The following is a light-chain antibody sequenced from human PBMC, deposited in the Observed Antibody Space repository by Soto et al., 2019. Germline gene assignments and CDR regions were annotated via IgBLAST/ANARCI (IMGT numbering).Light chain of an antibody. V-gene: IGKV3-11*01. CDR2: DAS. J-gene: IGKJ5*01. Sequence: EIVLTQSPATLSLSPGERATLSCRASQSVSSYLAWYQQKPGQAPRLLIYDASNRANGIPARFSGSGSRTGFTLTITSPEPEDFEVSYCQQRSNWLITVGQGTRLEIK. CDR3: QQRSNWLIT. CDR1: QSVSSY.